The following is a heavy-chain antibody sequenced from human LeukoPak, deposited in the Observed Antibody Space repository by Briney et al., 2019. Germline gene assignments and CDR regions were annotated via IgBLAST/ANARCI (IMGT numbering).Heavy chain of an antibody. D-gene: IGHD6-13*01. V-gene: IGHV3-7*01. CDR2: INQDGSEK. Sequence: PGGSLRVSCAASGFTFSSYWMSWVRQAAGKGPEWVANINQDGSEKYYVDSVKGRFTISRDNAKNSLYLQMNSLRAEDTAIYYCVRDLQRHYLGVAVAGRRRWFDPWGQGTLVTVSS. CDR1: GFTFSSYW. J-gene: IGHJ5*02. CDR3: VRDLQRHYLGVAVAGRRRWFDP.